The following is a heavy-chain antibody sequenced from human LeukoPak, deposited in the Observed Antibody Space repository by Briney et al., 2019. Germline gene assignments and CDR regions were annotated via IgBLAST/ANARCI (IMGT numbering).Heavy chain of an antibody. CDR2: ISYDGSNK. V-gene: IGHV3-30*03. CDR3: ARKNGLDY. J-gene: IGHJ4*02. CDR1: GFTFSSYG. Sequence: GGSLRLSCAASGFTFSSYGMHWVRQAPGKGLEWVAVISYDGSNKYYADSVKGRFTISRDNSKNTLYLQMNSLRAEDTAVYYCARKNGLDYWGQGTLVTVSS.